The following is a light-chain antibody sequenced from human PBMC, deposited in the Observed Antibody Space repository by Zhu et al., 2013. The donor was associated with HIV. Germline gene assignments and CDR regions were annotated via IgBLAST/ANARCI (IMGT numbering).Light chain of an antibody. CDR2: GAS. J-gene: IGKJ4*01. CDR1: QSVSSN. V-gene: IGKV3D-15*01. CDR3: QQYATSSLT. Sequence: EIVMTQSPATLSVSPGERATLSCRASQSVSSNLAWYQQKPGQAPRLLIYGASSRATGVPDRFSGSGSGAEFTLTITNMEPEDFAVYYCQQYATSSLTFGGGTKVEI.